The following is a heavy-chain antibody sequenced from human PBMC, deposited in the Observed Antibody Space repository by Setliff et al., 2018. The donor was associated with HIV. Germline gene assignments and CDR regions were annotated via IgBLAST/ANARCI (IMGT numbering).Heavy chain of an antibody. J-gene: IGHJ4*02. D-gene: IGHD5-12*01. CDR3: ARGRDGYKPEPFDS. Sequence: PSVKVSCKASGYTFSIYDINWVRQATGQGLQWMGWMSPKSGNTGYARKFQGRVSMTRNTSISTAYMELSSLISEDTAVYYCARGRDGYKPEPFDSWGQGTLVTVSS. CDR2: MSPKSGNT. V-gene: IGHV1-8*02. CDR1: GYTFSIYD.